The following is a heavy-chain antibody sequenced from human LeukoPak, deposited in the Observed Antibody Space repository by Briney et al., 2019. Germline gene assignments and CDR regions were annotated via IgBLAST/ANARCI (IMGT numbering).Heavy chain of an antibody. Sequence: SETLSLTCTVSGGSITSGGYYWSWIRQPAGKGLEWIGRMYTTGSTNYNPYLKSRVTISVDTSKNQFSLKLSSVSAADTAVYYCARGEKGSSSGSIDNWGQGTLVTVSS. CDR3: ARGEKGSSSGSIDN. CDR2: MYTTGST. CDR1: GGSITSGGYY. D-gene: IGHD6-6*01. V-gene: IGHV4-61*02. J-gene: IGHJ4*02.